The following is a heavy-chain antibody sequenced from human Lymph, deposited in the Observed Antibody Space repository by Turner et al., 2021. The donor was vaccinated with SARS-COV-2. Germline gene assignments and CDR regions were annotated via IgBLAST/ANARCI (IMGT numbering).Heavy chain of an antibody. CDR3: ARGRCSGGGMDV. CDR2: MNQNSSKT. J-gene: IGHJ6*02. Sequence: QVQLVHSGAVVKKPGASVKASCKAPGYTFTSYDINWVRQATGKGLEWMGRMNQNSSKTGYADKVQGRVTMTRNTSKSTAYMELSSLRSEDTAVYYCARGRCSGGGMDVWGQGTTVTVSS. D-gene: IGHD2-15*01. CDR1: GYTFTSYD. V-gene: IGHV1-8*02.